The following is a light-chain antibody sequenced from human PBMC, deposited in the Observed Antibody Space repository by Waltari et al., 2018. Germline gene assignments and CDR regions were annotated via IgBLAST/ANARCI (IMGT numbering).Light chain of an antibody. J-gene: IGLJ2*01. V-gene: IGLV1-44*01. CDR1: SSHIGSNT. Sequence: QSVLTQPPSASGTPGQRVTISCSGSSSHIGSNTANWYQQLPGTAPKLLIYSNNQRPSGVPDRFSGSKSGTSASLAISGLQSEDEADYYCAAWDDSLNGHVVFGGGTKLTVL. CDR2: SNN. CDR3: AAWDDSLNGHVV.